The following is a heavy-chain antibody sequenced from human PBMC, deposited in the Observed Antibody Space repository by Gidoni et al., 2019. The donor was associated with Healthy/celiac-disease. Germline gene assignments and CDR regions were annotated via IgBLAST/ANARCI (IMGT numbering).Heavy chain of an antibody. J-gene: IGHJ5*02. V-gene: IGHV1-2*02. CDR2: INPNSGGT. Sequence: QVQLVQSGAEVKKPGASVKVSCKASGYPFTGYSMPWVRQAPGQGLEWMGWINPNSGGTNYAQKLQGRVTMTRDTSISTAYMELSRLRSDDTAVYYCATTPRVVPAAITWFDPWGQGTLVTVSS. CDR3: ATTPRVVPAAITWFDP. CDR1: GYPFTGYS. D-gene: IGHD2-2*02.